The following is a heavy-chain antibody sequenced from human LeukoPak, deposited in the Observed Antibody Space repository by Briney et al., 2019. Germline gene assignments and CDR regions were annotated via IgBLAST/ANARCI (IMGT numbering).Heavy chain of an antibody. CDR1: GFTFSSYW. CDR3: ARDQYYYDSSGYFDAFDI. D-gene: IGHD3-22*01. Sequence: GGSLRLPCAASGFTFSSYWMHWVRQAPGKGLVWVSRINSDGSSTSYADSVKGRFTISRDNAKNTLYLQMNSLRAEDTAVYYCARDQYYYDSSGYFDAFDIWGQGTMVTVSS. J-gene: IGHJ3*02. V-gene: IGHV3-74*01. CDR2: INSDGSST.